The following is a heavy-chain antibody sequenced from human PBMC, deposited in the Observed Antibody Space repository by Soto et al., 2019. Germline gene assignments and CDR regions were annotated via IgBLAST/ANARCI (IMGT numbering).Heavy chain of an antibody. CDR3: TKGTGLSSGWLKPFDY. D-gene: IGHD6-19*01. CDR2: INGRGGST. V-gene: IGHV3-23*01. Sequence: EVQLLDSGGGLVQPGGSLRLSCAASGFTFSDYAMTWVRQAPGKGLEWVSAINGRGGSTYYADSVKGRFTISRDNSKNTVYLQMNRLRAEDTAVYYCTKGTGLSSGWLKPFDYWGQGTLVTVSS. CDR1: GFTFSDYA. J-gene: IGHJ4*02.